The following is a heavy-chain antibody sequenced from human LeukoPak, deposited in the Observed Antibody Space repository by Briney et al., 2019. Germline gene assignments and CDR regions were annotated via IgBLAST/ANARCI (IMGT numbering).Heavy chain of an antibody. Sequence: PSETLSLTCTVSGGSISSGGYYWSWIRQHPGKGLEWIGYIYYSGSTYYNPSLKSRVTISVDTSKNQFSLKLSSVTAADTAVYYCARDTGWLRDYYYYGMDVWGQGTTVTVSS. CDR1: GGSISSGGYY. J-gene: IGHJ6*02. CDR3: ARDTGWLRDYYYYGMDV. D-gene: IGHD5-12*01. CDR2: IYYSGST. V-gene: IGHV4-31*03.